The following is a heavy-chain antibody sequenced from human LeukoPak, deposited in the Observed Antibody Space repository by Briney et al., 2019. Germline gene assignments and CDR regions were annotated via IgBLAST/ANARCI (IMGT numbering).Heavy chain of an antibody. CDR3: ARTVEMATIDY. V-gene: IGHV4-34*01. J-gene: IGHJ4*02. CDR2: INHSGST. CDR1: GGSFSGYY. Sequence: SETLSLTCAVYGGSFSGYYWSWIRQPPGKGLEWIGEINHSGSTNYNPSLKSRVTISVDTSKNQFSLKLSSVTAVDTAVYYCARTVEMATIDYWGQGTLVTVSS. D-gene: IGHD5-24*01.